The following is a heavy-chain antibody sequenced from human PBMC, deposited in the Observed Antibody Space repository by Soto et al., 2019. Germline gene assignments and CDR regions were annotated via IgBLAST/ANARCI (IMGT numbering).Heavy chain of an antibody. CDR2: ISYDGSNK. D-gene: IGHD6-6*01. J-gene: IGHJ6*03. V-gene: IGHV3-30*18. CDR1: GFTFSSYG. Sequence: GGSLRLSCAASGFTFSSYGMHWVRQAPGKGLEWVAVISYDGSNKYYADSVKGRFTISRDNSKNRLYLQMNSLRAEDTAVYYCAKDWAYSSSPVDYYYYYMDVWGKGTTVTVSS. CDR3: AKDWAYSSSPVDYYYYYMDV.